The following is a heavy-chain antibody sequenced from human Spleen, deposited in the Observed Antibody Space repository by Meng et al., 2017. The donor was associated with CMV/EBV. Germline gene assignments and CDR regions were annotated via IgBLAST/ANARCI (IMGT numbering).Heavy chain of an antibody. CDR1: GFTFSSYA. CDR2: ISGSGGST. D-gene: IGHD3-22*01. Sequence: GESLKISCVASGFTFSSYAMNWVRQAPGKGLEWVSAISGSGGSTYYADSVKGRFTISRDNSKNTVYLQMNSLRAEDTAVYYCAKGVRGYYDSWGQGTLVTVSS. J-gene: IGHJ4*02. CDR3: AKGVRGYYDS. V-gene: IGHV3-23*01.